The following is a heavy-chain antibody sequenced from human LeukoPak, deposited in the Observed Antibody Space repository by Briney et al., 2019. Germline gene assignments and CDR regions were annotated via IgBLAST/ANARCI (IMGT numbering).Heavy chain of an antibody. CDR1: GFTFSSYS. CDR2: ISSSSSYI. J-gene: IGHJ4*02. D-gene: IGHD3-16*01. Sequence: GSLRLSCAASGFTFSSYSMNWVRQAPGKGLEWVSSISSSSSYIYYADSVKGRFTISRDNAKNSLYLQMNSLRAEDTAVYYYARDRGGTAYFDYWGQGTLVTVSS. CDR3: ARDRGGTAYFDY. V-gene: IGHV3-21*01.